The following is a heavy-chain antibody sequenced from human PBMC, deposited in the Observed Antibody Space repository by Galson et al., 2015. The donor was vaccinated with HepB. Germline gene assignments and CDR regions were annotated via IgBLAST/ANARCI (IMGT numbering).Heavy chain of an antibody. D-gene: IGHD5-24*01. Sequence: SVKVSCKASAYTFTYYGINWVRQAPGQRLEWMGWIRTYNGNTNYAQRLQGRVTMTTDTSTNTAYMELRSLRSDDTAVYYCAREMATNDGFDIWGQGTMVTVSS. CDR2: IRTYNGNT. V-gene: IGHV1-18*01. CDR3: AREMATNDGFDI. J-gene: IGHJ3*02. CDR1: AYTFTYYG.